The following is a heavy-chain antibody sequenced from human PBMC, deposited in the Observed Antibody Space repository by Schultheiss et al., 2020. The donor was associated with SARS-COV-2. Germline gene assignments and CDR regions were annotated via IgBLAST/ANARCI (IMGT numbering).Heavy chain of an antibody. Sequence: SETLSLTCTVSGGSISSGGYYWSWIRQHPGKGLEWIGYIYYSGSTNYNPSLKSRVTISVDTSKNQFSLKLSSVTAADTAVYYCARHMITYFDYWGQGTRVTVSS. D-gene: IGHD3-16*01. V-gene: IGHV4-61*08. CDR2: IYYSGST. J-gene: IGHJ4*02. CDR1: GGSISSGGYY. CDR3: ARHMITYFDY.